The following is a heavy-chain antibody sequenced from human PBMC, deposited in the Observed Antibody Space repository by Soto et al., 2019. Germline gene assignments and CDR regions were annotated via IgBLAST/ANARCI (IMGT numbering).Heavy chain of an antibody. D-gene: IGHD5-18*01. CDR3: ARDRPLWTHTGYFDY. J-gene: IGHJ4*02. CDR2: IKQDGSEK. CDR1: GFTFSSYW. Sequence: PGGSLRLSCAASGFTFSSYWMSWVRQAPGKGLEWVANIKQDGSEKYYVDSVKGRFTISRDNAKNSLYLQMNSLRAEDTAVYYCARDRPLWTHTGYFDYWGQGTLVTVSS. V-gene: IGHV3-7*01.